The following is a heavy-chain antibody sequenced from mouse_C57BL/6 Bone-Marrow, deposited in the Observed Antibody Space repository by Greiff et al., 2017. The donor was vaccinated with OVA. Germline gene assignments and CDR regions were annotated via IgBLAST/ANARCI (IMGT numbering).Heavy chain of an antibody. D-gene: IGHD2-2*01. CDR2: ISSGGSYT. Sequence: VQLKESGGDLVKPGGSLKLSCAASGFTFSSYGMSWVSQTPDKRLEWVATISSGGSYTYYPESVKGRFTITRDNTKNTLYLQMSSRKSEDTAMDCCASEGLLVAWFAYWGQGTLVTVSA. V-gene: IGHV5-6*01. CDR3: ASEGLLVAWFAY. J-gene: IGHJ3*01. CDR1: GFTFSSYG.